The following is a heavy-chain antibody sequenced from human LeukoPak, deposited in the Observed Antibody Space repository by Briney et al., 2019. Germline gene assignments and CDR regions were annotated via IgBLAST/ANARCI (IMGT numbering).Heavy chain of an antibody. V-gene: IGHV1-69*01. CDR1: GGAFRSYA. CDR2: IIPIFGTA. CDR3: ARALVRDSSSWYGTGGFDY. Sequence: SVKVSCKASGGAFRSYAISWVRQAPGQGLEWMGGIIPIFGTANYAQKFQGRVTITADESTSTAYMELSSLRSEDTAVYYCARALVRDSSSWYGTGGFDYWGQATLVTVSS. D-gene: IGHD6-13*01. J-gene: IGHJ4*02.